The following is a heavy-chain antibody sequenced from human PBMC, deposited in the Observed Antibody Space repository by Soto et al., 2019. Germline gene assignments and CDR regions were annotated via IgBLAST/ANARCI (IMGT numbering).Heavy chain of an antibody. V-gene: IGHV3-53*01. CDR1: GFTVSSNY. D-gene: IGHD3-22*01. J-gene: IGHJ4*02. Sequence: GSLRLSCAASGFTVSSNYMSWVRQAPGKGLEWVSVIYSGGSTYYADSVKGRFTISRDNSKNTLYLQMNSLRAEDTAVYYCARDDSSGYPDYWGQGTLVTVSS. CDR3: ARDDSSGYPDY. CDR2: IYSGGST.